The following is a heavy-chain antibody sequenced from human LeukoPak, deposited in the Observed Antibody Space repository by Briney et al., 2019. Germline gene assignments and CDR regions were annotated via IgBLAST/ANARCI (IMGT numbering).Heavy chain of an antibody. V-gene: IGHV3-30-3*01. J-gene: IGHJ4*02. CDR2: ISYDGSNK. Sequence: PGRSLRLSCAASGFTFSSYAMYWVRQAPGKGLEWVAVISYDGSNKYYADSVKGRFTISRDNSKNTLYLQMNSLRAEDTAVYYCARGQAVAGDVRLEFDYWGQGTLVTVSS. CDR1: GFTFSSYA. CDR3: ARGQAVAGDVRLEFDY. D-gene: IGHD6-19*01.